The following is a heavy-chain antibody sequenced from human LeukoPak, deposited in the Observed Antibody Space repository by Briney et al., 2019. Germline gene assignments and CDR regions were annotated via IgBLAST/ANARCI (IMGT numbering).Heavy chain of an antibody. Sequence: SETLSLTCTVSGGSMNNYYWSWIRKPPGKGLEWIGYVYTSGSTPYNPSLHRRVTISIDTSRNHFSLRLTSVTAADTAVFYCARTTTGGYYYYYYMDVWGKGATVTVSS. CDR3: ARTTTGGYYYYYYMDV. V-gene: IGHV4-4*09. CDR2: VYTSGST. CDR1: GGSMNNYY. D-gene: IGHD1-26*01. J-gene: IGHJ6*03.